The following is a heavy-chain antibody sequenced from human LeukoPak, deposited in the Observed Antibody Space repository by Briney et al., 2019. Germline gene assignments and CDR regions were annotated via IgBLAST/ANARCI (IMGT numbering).Heavy chain of an antibody. CDR2: IWYDGSNK. CDR1: GFTFSSYS. D-gene: IGHD3-9*01. J-gene: IGHJ4*02. V-gene: IGHV3-33*08. Sequence: GGSLRLSCAASGFTFSSYSMNWVRQAPGKGLEWVAVIWYDGSNKYYADSVKGRFTISRDNSKNTLQLRLNSLRVEDTAVYYCARIDILTGYAAVGDCWGQGALVTVSS. CDR3: ARIDILTGYAAVGDC.